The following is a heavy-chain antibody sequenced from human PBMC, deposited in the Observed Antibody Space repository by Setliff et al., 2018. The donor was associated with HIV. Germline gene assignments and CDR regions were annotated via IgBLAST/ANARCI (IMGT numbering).Heavy chain of an antibody. CDR1: GYTFTGYY. D-gene: IGHD5-18*01. Sequence: ASVKVSCKASGYTFTGYYMHWVRQAPGQGLEWMGRINPNSGGTNYAQKFQGRVTMTRDTSISTAYMELSRLRSDDTAVYYCARTLLRDTAMASGPDYWGQRTLVT. CDR2: INPNSGGT. CDR3: ARTLLRDTAMASGPDY. J-gene: IGHJ4*02. V-gene: IGHV1-2*06.